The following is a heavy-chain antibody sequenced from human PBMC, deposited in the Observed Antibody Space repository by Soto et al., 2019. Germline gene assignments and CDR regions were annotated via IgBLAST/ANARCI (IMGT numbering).Heavy chain of an antibody. CDR2: IIPIFGTG. J-gene: IGHJ2*01. CDR3: ARVKGGDYVDHWYFDL. CDR1: GGTFSSYA. D-gene: IGHD4-17*01. V-gene: IGHV1-69*01. Sequence: QVQLVQSGAEVKKPGSSVKVSCKASGGTFSSYAISWVRQAPGQGLEWMGGIIPIFGTGNYAQKFQGRVTITADESTSTAYMELSSLRSEDTAVYYCARVKGGDYVDHWYFDLWGRGTLVTVSS.